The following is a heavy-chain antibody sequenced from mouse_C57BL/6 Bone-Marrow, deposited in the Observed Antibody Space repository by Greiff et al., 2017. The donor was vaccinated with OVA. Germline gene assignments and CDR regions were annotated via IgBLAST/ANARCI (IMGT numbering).Heavy chain of an antibody. V-gene: IGHV14-4*01. D-gene: IGHD1-1*01. CDR2: IDPENGDT. Sequence: VQLQQSGAELVRPGASVKLSCTASGFNIKDDYMHWVKQRPEQGLEWIGWIDPENGDTEYASKFQGKATITADTSSNTAYLQLSSLTSEDTAVYYCTTDTTVGPYFDYWGQGTTLTVSS. J-gene: IGHJ2*01. CDR3: TTDTTVGPYFDY. CDR1: GFNIKDDY.